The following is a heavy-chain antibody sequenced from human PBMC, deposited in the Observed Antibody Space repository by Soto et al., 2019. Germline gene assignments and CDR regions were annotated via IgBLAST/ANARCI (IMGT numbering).Heavy chain of an antibody. CDR2: ISYDGSNK. V-gene: IGHV3-30*18. CDR3: AKAVGGWYPTYDY. D-gene: IGHD6-19*01. CDR1: GFTFSSYG. Sequence: QVQLVESGGGVVQPGRSLRLSCAASGFTFSSYGMHWVRQAPGKGLEWVAVISYDGSNKYYADSVKGRFTISRDNSKNTLYLQMNSLRAEDTAVYYCAKAVGGWYPTYDYWGQGTLVTVSS. J-gene: IGHJ4*02.